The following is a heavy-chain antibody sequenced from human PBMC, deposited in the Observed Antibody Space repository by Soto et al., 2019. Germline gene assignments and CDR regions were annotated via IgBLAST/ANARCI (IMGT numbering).Heavy chain of an antibody. CDR3: ARVVGYCSGGSCYSDAFDI. D-gene: IGHD2-15*01. CDR2: INPSGGST. J-gene: IGHJ3*02. Sequence: ASVKVSCKASGYTLTGYYMHWVRQAPGQGLEWMGIINPSGGSTSYAQKFQGRVTMTRDTSTSTVYMELSSLRSEDTAVYYCARVVGYCSGGSCYSDAFDIWGQGTMVTVSS. CDR1: GYTLTGYY. V-gene: IGHV1-46*03.